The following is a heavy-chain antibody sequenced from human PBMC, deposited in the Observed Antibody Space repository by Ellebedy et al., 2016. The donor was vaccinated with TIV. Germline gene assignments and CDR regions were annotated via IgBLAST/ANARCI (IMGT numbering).Heavy chain of an antibody. V-gene: IGHV3-66*01. CDR2: IYSDDIA. CDR1: GFSVTNNY. J-gene: IGHJ5*01. CDR3: ARVWMERVTIFGAMSWFDP. Sequence: PGGSLRLSCAVSGFSVTNNYMSWVRQAPGKGLEWVSFIYSDDIAQYSASVKGRFNVSRDNSKNTVSLQMDRLTAEDTAVYYCARVWMERVTIFGAMSWFDPWGQGTLVTASS. D-gene: IGHD3-3*01.